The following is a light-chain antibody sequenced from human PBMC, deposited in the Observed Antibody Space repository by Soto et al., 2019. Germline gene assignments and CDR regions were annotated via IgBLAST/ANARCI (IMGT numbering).Light chain of an antibody. Sequence: QSVLTQPPSASGTPGQKVFISCSGSSSNIGGTNYAYWYQQLPGAAPKLLMHSNNLRPSGVPERISGSKYGYAASLAISGLRSEDEAVYYCASWDDRLGAVIFGGGTKVTVL. CDR3: ASWDDRLGAVI. CDR2: SNN. CDR1: SSNIGGTNY. V-gene: IGLV1-47*02. J-gene: IGLJ2*01.